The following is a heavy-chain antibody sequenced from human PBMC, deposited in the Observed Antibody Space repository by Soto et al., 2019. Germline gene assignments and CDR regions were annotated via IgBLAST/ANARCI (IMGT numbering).Heavy chain of an antibody. V-gene: IGHV3-23*01. CDR1: GFSFINYA. CDR3: GKEIAGRRGLPFGMDV. D-gene: IGHD6-6*01. Sequence: GGSLRLSCAASGFSFINYAMTWVRQAPGKGLEWVSVISASGDSTHYAASVKGRFTISRDNAKNPLYLQMNSLGAEETDGYYCGKEIAGRRGLPFGMDVWGQGTTVTVSS. CDR2: ISASGDST. J-gene: IGHJ6*02.